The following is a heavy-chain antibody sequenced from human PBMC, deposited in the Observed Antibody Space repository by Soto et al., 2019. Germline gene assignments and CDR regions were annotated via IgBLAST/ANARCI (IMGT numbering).Heavy chain of an antibody. CDR1: GGSISSSSYY. CDR3: ARRGMYYDYVWGSYRPYHAFHI. V-gene: IGHV4-39*01. J-gene: IGHJ3*02. Sequence: SETVSRTCTVSGGSISSSSYYCGWIRQPAGKGLEWIGSIYYSGITYYNPSLKSRVTISVDTSKDQFYLKLRSVTAADKALYYCARRGMYYDYVWGSYRPYHAFHIWRKGRMV. CDR2: IYYSGIT. D-gene: IGHD3-16*02.